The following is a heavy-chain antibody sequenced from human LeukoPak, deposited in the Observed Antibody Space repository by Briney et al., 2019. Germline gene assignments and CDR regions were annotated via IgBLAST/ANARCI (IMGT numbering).Heavy chain of an antibody. CDR1: GYTFSDYY. CDR3: ARGSPVMFYGSGSLDRC. Sequence: ASVKVSCRASGYTFSDYYIHWVRQAPGQGLEWMGWINPNSGGTKSAYKFQGRVTMTRDTSINTAHMELSSLRSDDTAIYYCARGSPVMFYGSGSLDRCWGQGTLVTISA. V-gene: IGHV1-2*02. D-gene: IGHD3-10*01. CDR2: INPNSGGT. J-gene: IGHJ4*02.